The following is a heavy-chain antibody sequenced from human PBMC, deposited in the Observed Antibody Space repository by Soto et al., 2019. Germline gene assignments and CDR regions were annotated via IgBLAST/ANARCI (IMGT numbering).Heavy chain of an antibody. CDR3: ARHKYSSEWFDY. J-gene: IGHJ4*02. D-gene: IGHD6-19*01. CDR1: GCTFSSDS. Sequence: ASVKVSCKASGCTFSSDSIRWWRQAPGQGLEWMGGIIPIFGTANYAQKFQGRVTITADESISTVYLQWSSLKASDTAIYYCARHKYSSEWFDYWGQGTLVTVSS. CDR2: IIPIFGTA. V-gene: IGHV1-69*13.